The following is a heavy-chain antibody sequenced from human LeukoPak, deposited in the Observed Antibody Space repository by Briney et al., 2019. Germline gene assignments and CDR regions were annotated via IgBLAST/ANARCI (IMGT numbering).Heavy chain of an antibody. CDR1: SGSIGSYY. V-gene: IGHV4-59*12. Sequence: SETLSLTCTVSSGSIGSYYWSWIRQPPGKGLEWIGYIYYSGSTNYNPSLKSRVTISVDTSKNQFSLKLSSVTAADTAVYYCARDLGSITMVRGVTPGFDPWGQGTLVTVSS. D-gene: IGHD3-10*01. J-gene: IGHJ5*02. CDR2: IYYSGST. CDR3: ARDLGSITMVRGVTPGFDP.